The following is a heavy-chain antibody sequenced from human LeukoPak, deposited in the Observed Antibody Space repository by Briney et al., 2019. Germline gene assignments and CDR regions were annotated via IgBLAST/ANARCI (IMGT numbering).Heavy chain of an antibody. D-gene: IGHD6-13*01. CDR3: ARGSSWSYYYFDY. CDR2: IYYSGST. V-gene: IGHV4-59*08. J-gene: IGHJ4*02. CDR1: GGSVSSYY. Sequence: SETLSLTCTVSGGSVSSYYWSWIRQPPGKGLEWIGYIYYSGSTNYNPSLKSRVTISVDTSKNQFSLKLSSVTAADTAVYYCARGSSWSYYYFDYWGQGTLVTVSS.